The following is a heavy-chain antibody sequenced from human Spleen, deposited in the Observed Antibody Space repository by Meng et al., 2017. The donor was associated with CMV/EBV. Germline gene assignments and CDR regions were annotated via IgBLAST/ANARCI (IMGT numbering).Heavy chain of an antibody. D-gene: IGHD6-19*01. CDR2: INPNSGGT. Sequence: ASVKVSCKASGYTFTGYYMHWVRQAPGQGLEWMGWINPNSGGTNYAQKFQGRVTMTRDTSISTAYMELSRLRSDDTAVYYCARDPTDSSGWDEVSDYWGQGTLVTVSS. J-gene: IGHJ4*02. V-gene: IGHV1-2*02. CDR1: GYTFTGYY. CDR3: ARDPTDSSGWDEVSDY.